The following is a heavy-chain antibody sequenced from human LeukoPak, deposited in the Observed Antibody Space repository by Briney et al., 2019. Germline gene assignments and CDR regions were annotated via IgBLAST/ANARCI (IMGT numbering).Heavy chain of an antibody. Sequence: PGGSLRLSCAASGFTFSSYSMNWVRQAPGKGLEWVSYISSSSSTIYYADSVKGRFTISRDNAKNALYLQMNTLGAEDTAVYYCASLTVGATGHCWGQGILVTVSS. D-gene: IGHD1-26*01. CDR3: ASLTVGATGHC. CDR2: ISSSSSTI. CDR1: GFTFSSYS. J-gene: IGHJ4*02. V-gene: IGHV3-48*04.